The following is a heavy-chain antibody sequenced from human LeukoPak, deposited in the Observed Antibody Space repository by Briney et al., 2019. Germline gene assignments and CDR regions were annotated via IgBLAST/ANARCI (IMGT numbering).Heavy chain of an antibody. V-gene: IGHV3-21*01. CDR3: ARMGDKTATVMGWFDS. CDR1: TFTFSRYG. Sequence: GGSLRLSCAASTFTFSRYGFNWVRQAPGKGLEWVSFISSDSSYRYYADSVKGRFTISRDNAKNSLYLQMNSLRAEDTAVYYCARMGDKTATVMGWFDSWGQGTLVTVSS. J-gene: IGHJ5*01. CDR2: ISSDSSYR. D-gene: IGHD3-16*01.